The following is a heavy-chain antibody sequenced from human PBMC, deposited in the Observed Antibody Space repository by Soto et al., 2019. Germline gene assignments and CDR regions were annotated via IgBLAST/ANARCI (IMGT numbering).Heavy chain of an antibody. J-gene: IGHJ4*02. CDR1: GFTFSSYA. CDR3: AKGGRMEWLLPTHYFDY. V-gene: IGHV3-23*01. D-gene: IGHD3-3*01. CDR2: ISGSGGST. Sequence: GGSLRLSCAASGFTFSSYAMSWVRQAPGKGLEWVSAISGSGGSTYYADSVKGRFTISRDNSKNTLYLQMNSLRAEDTAVYYCAKGGRMEWLLPTHYFDYWGQGTLVTVSS.